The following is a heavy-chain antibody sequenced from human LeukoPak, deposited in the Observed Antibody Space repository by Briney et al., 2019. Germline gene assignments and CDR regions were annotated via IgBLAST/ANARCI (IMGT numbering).Heavy chain of an antibody. CDR1: GFTLSDYD. J-gene: IGHJ6*02. Sequence: GGSLRLSCAASGFTLSDYDIHWVRQPIGKGLDWVSGLGSAGDKYHAGSERGRFTISREDAENSVYLQMNGLRPEDTAIYYCARAKRETSTRPWTSGMDVWGQGTRVTVSS. D-gene: IGHD3/OR15-3a*01. CDR2: LGSAGDK. V-gene: IGHV3-13*01. CDR3: ARAKRETSTRPWTSGMDV.